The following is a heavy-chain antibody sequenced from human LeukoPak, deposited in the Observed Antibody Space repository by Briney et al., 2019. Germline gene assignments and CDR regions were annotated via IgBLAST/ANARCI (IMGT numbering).Heavy chain of an antibody. Sequence: GGSLRLSCAASGFTVSSNYMSWVRQAPGKGLEWVSTLYSGGNRYYADSVKGRFTISRDNSKNTLFLQMNSLRAEDTAVYYCAKQELGIFQGSDYWGQGTLVTVSS. D-gene: IGHD7-27*01. CDR2: LYSGGNR. CDR3: AKQELGIFQGSDY. J-gene: IGHJ4*02. V-gene: IGHV3-53*01. CDR1: GFTVSSNY.